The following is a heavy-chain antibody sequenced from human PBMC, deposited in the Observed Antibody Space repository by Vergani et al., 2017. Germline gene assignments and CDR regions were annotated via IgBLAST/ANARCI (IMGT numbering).Heavy chain of an antibody. CDR2: INTNTWNP. V-gene: IGHV7-4-1*02. CDR3: ARAPVTKYYYYYYMDV. D-gene: IGHD4-11*01. J-gene: IGHJ6*03. Sequence: QVQLVQSGAEVKKPGASVKVSCKASGYTFTSYAMNWVRQAPGQGLEWMGWINTNTWNPTYAQGFTGRFVFSLDTSVSTAYLQISSLKAEDTAVYYCARAPVTKYYYYYYMDVGGKGTTVTVSS. CDR1: GYTFTSYA.